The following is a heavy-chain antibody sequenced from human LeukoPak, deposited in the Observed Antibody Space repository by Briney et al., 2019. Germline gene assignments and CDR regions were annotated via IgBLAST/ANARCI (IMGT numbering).Heavy chain of an antibody. D-gene: IGHD3-10*01. Sequence: PSETLSLTCAVFGGSFSGYYWGWIRQPPGKGLEWIGSIYYSGSTYYNPSLKSRVAISVDTSKNQFSLKLSSVTAADTAVYYCTSMVRGVTNFDYWGQGTLVTVSS. V-gene: IGHV4-39*01. CDR2: IYYSGST. CDR1: GGSFSGYY. CDR3: TSMVRGVTNFDY. J-gene: IGHJ4*02.